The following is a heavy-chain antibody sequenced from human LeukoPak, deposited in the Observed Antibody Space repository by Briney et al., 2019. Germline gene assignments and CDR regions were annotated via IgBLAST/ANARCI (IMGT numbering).Heavy chain of an antibody. CDR1: GGSISSSSYY. J-gene: IGHJ4*02. Sequence: SETLSLTCTVSGGSISSSSYYWSWIRQPPGKGLEWIGEITHSGSTNYNPSLKSRVTISVDTSKNQFSLKLSSVTAADTAVYYCARRRGYYYGSGSYPFDYWGQGTLVTVSS. V-gene: IGHV4-39*07. CDR2: ITHSGST. D-gene: IGHD3-10*01. CDR3: ARRRGYYYGSGSYPFDY.